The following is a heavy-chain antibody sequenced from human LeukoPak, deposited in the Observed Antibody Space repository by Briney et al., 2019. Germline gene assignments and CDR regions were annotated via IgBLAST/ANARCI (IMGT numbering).Heavy chain of an antibody. D-gene: IGHD5-12*01. V-gene: IGHV4-59*01. CDR3: ARVGYSGYDWDPDYYYYYMDV. J-gene: IGHJ6*03. CDR2: IYHSGST. CDR1: GGSISSYY. Sequence: SETLSLTCTVSGGSISSYYWSWIRQPPGKGLEWIGYIYHSGSTNYNPSLKSRVTISVDTSKNQFSLKLSSVTAADTAVYYCARVGYSGYDWDPDYYYYYMDVWGKGTTVTVSS.